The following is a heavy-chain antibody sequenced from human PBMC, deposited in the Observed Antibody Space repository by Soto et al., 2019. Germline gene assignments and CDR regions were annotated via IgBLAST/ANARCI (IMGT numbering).Heavy chain of an antibody. V-gene: IGHV4-39*01. CDR3: SRLVVVSPVANV. J-gene: IGHJ4*02. D-gene: IGHD3-22*01. CDR1: GGAINTNNYY. Sequence: PSETLSLTCTVSGGAINTNNYYWGWVRQPPGKGLEWIGSVFYDGTTYYSPSLKSRVTISLATSRTQFSLKLNSVTAADTAVYYFSRLVVVSPVANVWGQGTLVTVSS. CDR2: VFYDGTT.